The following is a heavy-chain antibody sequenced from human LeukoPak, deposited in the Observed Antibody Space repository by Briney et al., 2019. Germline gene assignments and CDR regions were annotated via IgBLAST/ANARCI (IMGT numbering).Heavy chain of an antibody. CDR3: AKGSDLWFGET. J-gene: IGHJ4*02. V-gene: IGHV3-23*01. CDR1: GFTFSSYA. Sequence: PVGSLRLSCAACGFTFSSYAMSWVRQAPGAGLEWVSVISGSGGSTYYADSVKGRFTISRDNSKNTVYLQMNSLRAEDTAVYYCAKGSDLWFGETWGQGTLVTVSS. CDR2: ISGSGGST. D-gene: IGHD3-10*01.